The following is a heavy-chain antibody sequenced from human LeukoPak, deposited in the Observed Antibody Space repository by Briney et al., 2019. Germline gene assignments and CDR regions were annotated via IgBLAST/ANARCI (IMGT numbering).Heavy chain of an antibody. J-gene: IGHJ3*02. CDR2: INHSGST. CDR1: GASVSSGSHY. Sequence: PSETLSLTCSVSGASVSSGSHYWNWIRQPPGKGLEWIGEINHSGSTNYNPSLKSRATISVDTSKNQFSLKLSSVTTADTAVYYCARHFFVSVAGIISLPFYAFDIWGQGTMVNVSS. D-gene: IGHD6-19*01. V-gene: IGHV4-39*01. CDR3: ARHFFVSVAGIISLPFYAFDI.